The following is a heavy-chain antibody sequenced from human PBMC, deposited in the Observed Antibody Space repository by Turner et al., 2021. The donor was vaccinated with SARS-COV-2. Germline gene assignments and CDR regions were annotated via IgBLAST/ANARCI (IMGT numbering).Heavy chain of an antibody. V-gene: IGHV3-30*18. Sequence: QVQLVESGGGVVQPGRSLSISCADSRFTFSSYGMHWVRQAPGKGLELVAVRSYDGSDKYYADSLKGRFTISIDNSKNTLYPQMNSQRAEDTAVYYGAKESGSYYYYYYGMDVWGQGTTVTVSS. CDR3: AKESGSYYYYYYGMDV. D-gene: IGHD1-26*01. CDR1: RFTFSSYG. J-gene: IGHJ6*02. CDR2: RSYDGSDK.